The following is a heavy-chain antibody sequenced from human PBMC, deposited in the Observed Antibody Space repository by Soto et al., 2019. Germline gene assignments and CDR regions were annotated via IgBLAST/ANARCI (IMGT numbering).Heavy chain of an antibody. CDR3: AKGSQRLAAAGWFDP. V-gene: IGHV3-30*18. CDR2: ISYDGSNK. D-gene: IGHD6-13*01. J-gene: IGHJ5*02. CDR1: GFTFSSYG. Sequence: QVQLVESGGGVVQPGRSLRLSCAASGFTFSSYGMHWVRQAPGKGLEWVAVISYDGSNKYYADSVKGRFTISRDNSKNPLYLQMNSLRVEDTAVYYCAKGSQRLAAAGWFDPWGQGTLVTVSS.